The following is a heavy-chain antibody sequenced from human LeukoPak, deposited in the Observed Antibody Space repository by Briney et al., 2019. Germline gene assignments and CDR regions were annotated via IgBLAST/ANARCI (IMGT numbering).Heavy chain of an antibody. D-gene: IGHD5-12*01. CDR2: IYYSGST. J-gene: IGHJ4*02. V-gene: IGHV4-59*01. CDR3: ARDVGRLGGYGGRFDY. Sequence: SETLSLTCTVSGGSISSYYWSWIRQPPGKGLEWIGYIYYSGSTNYNPSLKSRVTISVDTSKNQFSLKLSSVTAADTAVYYCARDVGRLGGYGGRFDYWGQGTLVTVSS. CDR1: GGSISSYY.